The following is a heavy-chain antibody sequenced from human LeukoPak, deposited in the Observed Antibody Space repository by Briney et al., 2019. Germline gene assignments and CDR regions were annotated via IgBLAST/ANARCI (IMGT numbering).Heavy chain of an antibody. CDR2: IYYSGST. J-gene: IGHJ3*02. CDR3: ARQIITMIVVVSRDDAFDI. CDR1: GYSISSGYY. D-gene: IGHD3-22*01. Sequence: SETLSLTCGVSGYSISSGYYWGWIRQPPGKGLEWIGSIYYSGSTYYNPSLKSRVTISVDTSMNQFSLKLSSVTAADTAVYYCARQIITMIVVVSRDDAFDIWGQGTMVTVSS. V-gene: IGHV4-38-2*01.